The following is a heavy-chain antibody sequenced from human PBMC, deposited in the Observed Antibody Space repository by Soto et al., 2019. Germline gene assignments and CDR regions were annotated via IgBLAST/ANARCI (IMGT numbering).Heavy chain of an antibody. Sequence: SETLSLTCTVSGGSISSYYWSWIRQPPGKGLEWIGYIYYSGSTNYNPSLKSRVTISVDTSKNQFSLKLSSVTAADTAVYYCARVPPDYGDYAVDYWGQGTLVTVSS. D-gene: IGHD4-17*01. CDR1: GGSISSYY. CDR3: ARVPPDYGDYAVDY. CDR2: IYYSGST. V-gene: IGHV4-59*01. J-gene: IGHJ4*02.